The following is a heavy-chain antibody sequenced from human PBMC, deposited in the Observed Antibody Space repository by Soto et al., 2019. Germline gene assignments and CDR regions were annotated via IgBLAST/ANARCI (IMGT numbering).Heavy chain of an antibody. CDR1: GGTFSSYT. Sequence: QVQLVQSGAEVKQPGSSVKVSCKASGGTFSSYTISWVRQAPGQGLEWMGRIIPILGIANYAQKFQGRVTITADKSTSTAYMELSSLRSEDTAVYYCARDWGGARITGTTNNPENWGQGTLVTVSS. CDR2: IIPILGIA. V-gene: IGHV1-69*08. J-gene: IGHJ4*02. CDR3: ARDWGGARITGTTNNPEN. D-gene: IGHD1-7*01.